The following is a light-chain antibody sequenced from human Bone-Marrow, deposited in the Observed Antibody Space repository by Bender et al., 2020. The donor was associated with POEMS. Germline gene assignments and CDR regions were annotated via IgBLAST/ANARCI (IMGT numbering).Light chain of an antibody. CDR2: DVA. Sequence: QSALTQPASVSGSPGQSITISCTGTSSDVGAYNSVSWYQQHPGKAPRLMIYDVASRPAGVSTRFSGSKSGNTASLTISGLLAEDEADYYCISYTGTNTLYVFGTGTTVSVL. CDR3: ISYTGTNTLYV. V-gene: IGLV2-14*03. J-gene: IGLJ1*01. CDR1: SSDVGAYNS.